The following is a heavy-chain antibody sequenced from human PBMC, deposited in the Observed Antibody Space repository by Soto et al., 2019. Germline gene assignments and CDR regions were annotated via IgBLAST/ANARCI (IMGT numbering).Heavy chain of an antibody. CDR2: ISASGSGS. J-gene: IGHJ6*02. Sequence: ETLSLTCIVSGGSISSYYWTWVRRPPGKGLEWVSTISASGSGSYYTESVKGRFTVSRDNSKNTMYLQVSSLRAEDTAVYYCAKNSYGDSWNFGLDVWGQGTTVTVSS. CDR1: GGSISSYY. D-gene: IGHD4-17*01. V-gene: IGHV3-23*01. CDR3: AKNSYGDSWNFGLDV.